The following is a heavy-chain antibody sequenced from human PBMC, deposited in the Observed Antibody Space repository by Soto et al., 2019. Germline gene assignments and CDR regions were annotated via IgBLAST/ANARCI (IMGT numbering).Heavy chain of an antibody. Sequence: EVQLVESGGGLVQPGGSLRLSCAASGFTVSSNYMSWVRQAPGKGLEWVSVIYSGGSTYYADSVKGRFTISRHNSKNTLYLQINSLRAEDTAVYYCARMQRARYCSGGSCYPRRHYYYMDVWGKGTTVTVSS. CDR3: ARMQRARYCSGGSCYPRRHYYYMDV. CDR1: GFTVSSNY. V-gene: IGHV3-53*04. D-gene: IGHD2-15*01. J-gene: IGHJ6*03. CDR2: IYSGGST.